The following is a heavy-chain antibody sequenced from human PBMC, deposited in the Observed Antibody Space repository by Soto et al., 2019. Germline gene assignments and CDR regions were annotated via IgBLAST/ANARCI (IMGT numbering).Heavy chain of an antibody. D-gene: IGHD6-13*01. Sequence: PSETLSLTCTVSGGSISSYYWSWIRQPPGKGLEWIGYIYYSGSTNYNPSLKSRVTISVDTSKNKFSLKLSSVTAADTALYYCARDVIADNWFDPWGQGTLVTVSS. V-gene: IGHV4-59*01. CDR1: GGSISSYY. CDR2: IYYSGST. J-gene: IGHJ5*02. CDR3: ARDVIADNWFDP.